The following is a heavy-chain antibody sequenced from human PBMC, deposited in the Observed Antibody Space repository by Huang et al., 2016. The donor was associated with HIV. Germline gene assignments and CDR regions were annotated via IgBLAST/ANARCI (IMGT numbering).Heavy chain of an antibody. Sequence: DEHLVESGGGLVQPGGSVTITCEVSGFTFKNYWMNWVRQAPGKGLEWGGNIRGDGSEKNYVDSVKGRFTIFRDNAKNLLDLQMKSLRAEDTSVYYCATNLQIVVVPPDMGYDAFDMWGQGTMVTVSS. CDR2: IRGDGSEK. CDR1: GFTFKNYW. CDR3: ATNLQIVVVPPDMGYDAFDM. J-gene: IGHJ3*02. D-gene: IGHD2-2*01. V-gene: IGHV3-7*02.